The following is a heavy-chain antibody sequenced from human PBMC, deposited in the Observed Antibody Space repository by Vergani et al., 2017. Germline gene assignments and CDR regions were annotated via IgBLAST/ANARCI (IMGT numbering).Heavy chain of an antibody. J-gene: IGHJ6*02. V-gene: IGHV1-69*13. Sequence: QGQLAQSGAEVKKPGSSVKVSCKASGGTFSSNSISCVRQAPGQGLEWMGRIIPIFGTTSYAQKFQGRVTILADESTSTAYMELSSLRSEDTAGYYCARERGNDTFPSYYYYYGMDVWGQGTTVTVSS. D-gene: IGHD3-16*01. CDR2: IIPIFGTT. CDR1: GGTFSSNS. CDR3: ARERGNDTFPSYYYYYGMDV.